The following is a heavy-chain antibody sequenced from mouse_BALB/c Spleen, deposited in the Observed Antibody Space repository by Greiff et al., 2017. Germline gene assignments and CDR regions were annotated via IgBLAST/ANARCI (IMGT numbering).Heavy chain of an antibody. CDR3: ARWGLRRRGYYAMDY. CDR2: IDPENGNT. J-gene: IGHJ4*01. Sequence: EVKLMESGAELVRPGALVKLSCKASGFNIKDYYMHWVKQRPEQGLEWIGWIDPENGNTIYDPKFQGKASITADTSSNTAYLQLSSLTSEDTAVYYCARWGLRRRGYYAMDYWGQGTSVTVSS. V-gene: IGHV14-1*02. D-gene: IGHD2-2*01. CDR1: GFNIKDYY.